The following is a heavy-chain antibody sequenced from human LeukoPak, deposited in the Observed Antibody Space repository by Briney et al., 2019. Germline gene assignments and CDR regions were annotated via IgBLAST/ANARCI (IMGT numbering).Heavy chain of an antibody. CDR1: GFTVSSYS. J-gene: IGHJ4*02. CDR2: ISYDGSNK. V-gene: IGHV3-30-3*01. CDR3: ARVWGGTGTTPGLFDY. D-gene: IGHD1-1*01. Sequence: GGSLRPSCAASGFTVSSYSVHSVRQAPGKGLGWVAVISYDGSNKYYADSVKGQLTISRDNSKNTLYLQMNSLRAEDTAVYYCARVWGGTGTTPGLFDYWGQGTLVTVSS.